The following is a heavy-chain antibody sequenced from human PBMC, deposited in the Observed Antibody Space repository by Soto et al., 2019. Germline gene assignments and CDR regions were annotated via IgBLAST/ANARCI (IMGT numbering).Heavy chain of an antibody. D-gene: IGHD3-22*01. V-gene: IGHV4-30-4*01. Sequence: QVQLQESGPGLVKPSQTLSLTCTVSGGSISSGDYYWSWIRQPPGKGLEWIGYIYYSGSTYYNPSLKIRVTISVDTSKNQFSLKLSSVTAADTAVYYCARGVSTMIVVVMYYFDYWGQGTLVTVSS. CDR1: GGSISSGDYY. CDR2: IYYSGST. J-gene: IGHJ4*02. CDR3: ARGVSTMIVVVMYYFDY.